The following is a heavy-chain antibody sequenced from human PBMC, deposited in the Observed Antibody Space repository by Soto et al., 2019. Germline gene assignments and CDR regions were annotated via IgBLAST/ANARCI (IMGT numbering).Heavy chain of an antibody. D-gene: IGHD6-13*01. CDR1: GDSIRSGTYS. Sequence: SETLSLTCTVSGDSIRSGTYSWDWLRQSLGKGLEWIGCFWSTGATYYNPSLKGRLTISLDTSKNQFSLNLNSVTAADTAVYFCARRPLAYFDYWGRGTQVTVSS. V-gene: IGHV4-39*01. CDR3: ARRPLAYFDY. CDR2: FWSTGAT. J-gene: IGHJ4*02.